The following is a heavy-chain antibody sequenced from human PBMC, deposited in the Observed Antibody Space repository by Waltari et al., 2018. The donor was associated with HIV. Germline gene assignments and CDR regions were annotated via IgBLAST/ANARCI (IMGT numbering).Heavy chain of an antibody. Sequence: EVQLVESGGGLVQPGGCLRLSCVGSGLIFSSYWMTWVRQAPGKGLEWVSNIKQDGREKNYVDSVAGRFSISRDNANNSLYLQLNSLRDEDTAVYYCARVYSSTTGRALDYWGQGALVTVSS. V-gene: IGHV3-7*01. CDR2: IKQDGREK. CDR3: ARVYSSTTGRALDY. J-gene: IGHJ4*02. D-gene: IGHD2-2*01. CDR1: GLIFSSYW.